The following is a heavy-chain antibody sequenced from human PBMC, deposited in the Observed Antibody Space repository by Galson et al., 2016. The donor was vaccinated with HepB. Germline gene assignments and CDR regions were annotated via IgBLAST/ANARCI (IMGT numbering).Heavy chain of an antibody. V-gene: IGHV1-69*13. J-gene: IGHJ6*02. CDR1: GGTFSSFA. CDR2: IIPMFGTP. CDR3: AGGSFSGSGSQTFFREPYYYYHALDV. D-gene: IGHD3-10*01. Sequence: SVKVSCKASGGTFSSFAINWVRQAPGQGLEWMGGIIPMFGTPNYAQRFRGRVTITADESTSTAYMQLSSLRADDTAVYYCAGGSFSGSGSQTFFREPYYYYHALDVWGQGTTVTVSS.